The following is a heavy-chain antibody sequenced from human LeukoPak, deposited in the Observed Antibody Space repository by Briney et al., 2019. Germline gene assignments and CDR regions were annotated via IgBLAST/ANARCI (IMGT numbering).Heavy chain of an antibody. Sequence: SETLSLTCAVSGGSVSSSKYLWGWIRQPPGKELEWIGSISFSGNAVYNPSLRSRVTLSVDTSKNHFSLKLTSVTAADSAVYYCAGLGVMVLVYQFESWGQGTPVTVSS. V-gene: IGHV4-39*02. CDR1: GGSVSSSKYL. D-gene: IGHD2-8*01. CDR2: ISFSGNA. J-gene: IGHJ4*02. CDR3: AGLGVMVLVYQFES.